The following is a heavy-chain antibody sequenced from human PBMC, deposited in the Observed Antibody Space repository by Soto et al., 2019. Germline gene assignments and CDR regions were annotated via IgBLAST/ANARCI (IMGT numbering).Heavy chain of an antibody. V-gene: IGHV1-2*02. CDR3: ASTGNYGSGTSFRVDD. CDR2: INPNSGGT. D-gene: IGHD3-10*01. CDR1: GYTFTGYY. Sequence: GASVKVSCKASGYTFTGYYVHWVRQAPGQGLEWMGWINPNSGGTIYPQKFQGRVTMTRDTSISTAYMELRSLRFDDTAVYYCASTGNYGSGTSFRVDDWGQGTLVTVSS. J-gene: IGHJ4*02.